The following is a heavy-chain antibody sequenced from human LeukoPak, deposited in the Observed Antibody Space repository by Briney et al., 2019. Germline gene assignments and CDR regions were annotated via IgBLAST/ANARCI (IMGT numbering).Heavy chain of an antibody. D-gene: IGHD2-15*01. Sequence: GGSLRLSCAACGFTFSSYAMSWVRQAPGKGLEWVSAISGSGGSTYYADSGKGRFTISRDNSKNTLYLQMNSLRAEDTAVYYCATSAVAATLDFDYWGQGTLVTVSS. CDR3: ATSAVAATLDFDY. CDR2: ISGSGGST. J-gene: IGHJ4*02. V-gene: IGHV3-23*01. CDR1: GFTFSSYA.